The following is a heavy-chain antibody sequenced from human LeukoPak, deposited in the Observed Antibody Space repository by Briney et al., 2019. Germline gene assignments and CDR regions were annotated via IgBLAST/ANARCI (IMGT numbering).Heavy chain of an antibody. CDR2: IDTSGST. D-gene: IGHD1-26*01. J-gene: IGHJ4*02. Sequence: PSETLSLTCSVSGGCICRYHWSWLRQPAGKGLEWIGRIDTSGSTNYNPSLRSRVTMSVDTSKNQFSLKLSSVTAADTAVYYCARDSGSQNYWGQGTLVTVSS. CDR1: GGCICRYH. V-gene: IGHV4-4*07. CDR3: ARDSGSQNY.